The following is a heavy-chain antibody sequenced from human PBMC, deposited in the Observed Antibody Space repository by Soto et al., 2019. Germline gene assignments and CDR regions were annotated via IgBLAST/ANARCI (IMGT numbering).Heavy chain of an antibody. J-gene: IGHJ2*01. CDR1: GGSFSGYY. CDR2: INHSGST. Sequence: QVQLQQWGAGLLKPSETLSLTCAVYGGSFSGYYWSWIRQPPGKGLEWIGEINHSGSTNYNPSLKSRVTISVDTSKNQFSLKLSSVTAADTAVYYCARSPRTEDRRYFDLWGRGTLVTVSS. D-gene: IGHD2-21*02. CDR3: ARSPRTEDRRYFDL. V-gene: IGHV4-34*01.